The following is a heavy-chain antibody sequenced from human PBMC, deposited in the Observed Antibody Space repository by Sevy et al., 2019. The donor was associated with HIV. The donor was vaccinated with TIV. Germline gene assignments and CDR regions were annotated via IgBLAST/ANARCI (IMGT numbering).Heavy chain of an antibody. CDR2: IYYSGNT. CDR1: GGSINNPDYN. Sequence: SETLSLTCTVSGGSINNPDYNWSWIRQPPGKGLEWIGYIYYSGNTYYSPSLKSRVSLSIDTSKNQFSLSLNSVTAADTAMYYCARVTGPFCWVDPWGQGTLVTVSS. V-gene: IGHV4-30-4*01. CDR3: ARVTGPFCWVDP. J-gene: IGHJ5*02. D-gene: IGHD3-9*01.